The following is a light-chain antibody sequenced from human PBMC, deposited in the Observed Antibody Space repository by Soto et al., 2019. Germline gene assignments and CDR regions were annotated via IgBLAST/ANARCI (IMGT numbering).Light chain of an antibody. CDR2: EVN. CDR1: SNDVGTYNY. V-gene: IGLV2-14*01. CDR3: ASYTMSHTRV. Sequence: QSALTQPASVSGSPGQSITISCTGSSNDVGTYNYVSWYQQHPGKAPKLIIYEVNNQPSGVSHRFSGSKSGNTASLTISGLQPGDEADYFCASYTMSHTRVFGGGTKLTVL. J-gene: IGLJ3*02.